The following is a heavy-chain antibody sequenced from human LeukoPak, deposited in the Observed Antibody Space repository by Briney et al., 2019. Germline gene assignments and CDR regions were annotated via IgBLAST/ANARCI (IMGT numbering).Heavy chain of an antibody. CDR3: ARDVALLTPDFDY. CDR2: ISGSGDTT. Sequence: PGESLRLSCVASGFNFNFHGMSWVRQAPGKGLEWVSAISGSGDTTYYADSVKGRFTIFRDNSKNTVYMQMNSLRADDTAVYYCARDVALLTPDFDYWGQGTLVTVSS. D-gene: IGHD3-9*01. J-gene: IGHJ4*02. CDR1: GFNFNFHG. V-gene: IGHV3-23*01.